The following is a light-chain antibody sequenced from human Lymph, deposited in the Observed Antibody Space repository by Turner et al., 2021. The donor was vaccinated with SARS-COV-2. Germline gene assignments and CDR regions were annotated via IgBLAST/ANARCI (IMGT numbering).Light chain of an antibody. V-gene: IGKV3D-20*02. CDR2: RAS. J-gene: IGKJ1*01. CDR1: ENVDNYGNSF. Sequence: DIVLTQSPASLAVFLGQRATISCGASENVDNYGNSFMHWYQQKPGQPPKLLIYRASNLESGIPARFSGSGSRTDFTLTINPVEADDVATYYCQQSNEEPFTFGSGTKLEIK. CDR3: QQSNEEPFT.